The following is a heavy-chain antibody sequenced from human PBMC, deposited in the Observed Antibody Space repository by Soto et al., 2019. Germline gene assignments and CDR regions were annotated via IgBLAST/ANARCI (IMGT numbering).Heavy chain of an antibody. D-gene: IGHD6-19*01. J-gene: IGHJ4*02. CDR1: GFTFNSFG. CDR3: VKDRSPAVAGGYYFDH. Sequence: PGGSLRLSCSASGFTFNSFGMHWVRQAPGKGLEFVSAIKSLGDTTYYADSVRGRFIISRDNSENTLYLQMSSLRPEDTAVYYCVKDRSPAVAGGYYFDHWGEGTQVTVYS. CDR2: IKSLGDTT. V-gene: IGHV3-64D*08.